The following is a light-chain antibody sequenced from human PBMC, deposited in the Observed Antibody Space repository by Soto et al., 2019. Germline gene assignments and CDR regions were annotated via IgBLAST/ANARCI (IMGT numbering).Light chain of an antibody. V-gene: IGLV2-11*01. CDR1: SSYIGPYDY. J-gene: IGLJ1*01. CDR2: AVS. CDR3: SSYAGNYIYV. Sequence: QSALTQPRSVSGSPGQSVTISCTRTSSYIGPYDYVAWYQQHPGKAPKLIIFAVSKRPSGVPDRFSGSKSGNTASLTISGLQAEDEADYYCSSYAGNYIYVFATGTKLTVL.